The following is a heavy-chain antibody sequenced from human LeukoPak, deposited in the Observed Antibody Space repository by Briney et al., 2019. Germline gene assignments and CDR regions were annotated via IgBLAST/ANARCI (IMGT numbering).Heavy chain of an antibody. V-gene: IGHV3-33*01. Sequence: PGGSLRLSCAASGFTSSSYVMHWVRQAPGKGLEWVAVIWYDGSNKYYADSVKGRFTLSRDNSKNTLFLQMNSLRAEDTAVYYCAREPQGDSSGYDAFDIWGQGTMVTVSS. CDR3: AREPQGDSSGYDAFDI. CDR2: IWYDGSNK. J-gene: IGHJ3*02. D-gene: IGHD3-22*01. CDR1: GFTSSSYV.